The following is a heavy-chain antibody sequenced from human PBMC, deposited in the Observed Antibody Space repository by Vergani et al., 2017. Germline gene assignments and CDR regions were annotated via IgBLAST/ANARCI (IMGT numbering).Heavy chain of an antibody. J-gene: IGHJ6*03. D-gene: IGHD2-2*01. V-gene: IGHV4-61*05. Sequence: QLQLQESGPGLVKPSETLSLTCTVSGGSISSSSYYWGWIRQPPGKGLEWIGYIYYSGSTNYNPSLKSRVTISVDTSKNQFSLKISFVTPANTTVYYCAGGRGGLVPDAIRVRTYYMDVWGKGTTVTVSS. CDR2: IYYSGST. CDR1: GGSISSSSYY. CDR3: AGGRGGLVPDAIRVRTYYMDV.